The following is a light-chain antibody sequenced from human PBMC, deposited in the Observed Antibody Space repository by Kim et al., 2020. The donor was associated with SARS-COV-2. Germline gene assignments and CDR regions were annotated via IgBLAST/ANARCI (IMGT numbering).Light chain of an antibody. CDR1: QLCNKS. Sequence: SPRHTATFTCSAVQLCNKSSCYYQQKPGQSPVLLIYQASKLPSVLPALFSGSTSENTSTLTISGPQAMDDADYYCQSSDSSTAVVFGGGTKLTVL. J-gene: IGLJ2*01. CDR3: QSSDSSTAVV. CDR2: QAS. V-gene: IGLV3-1*01.